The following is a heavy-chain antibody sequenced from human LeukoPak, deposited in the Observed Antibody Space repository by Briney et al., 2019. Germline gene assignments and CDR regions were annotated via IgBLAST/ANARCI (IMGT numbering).Heavy chain of an antibody. CDR1: GYTFTSYG. V-gene: IGHV1-18*01. CDR3: ARELDYYWYFDL. J-gene: IGHJ2*01. CDR2: ISAYNGNT. Sequence: GASVKVSCKASGYTFTSYGISWVRQAPGQGLEWMGWISAYNGNTNYAQKLQGRVTMTTDTSTGTAYMELRSLRSEDTAVYYCARELDYYWYFDLWGRGTLVTVSS. D-gene: IGHD4-11*01.